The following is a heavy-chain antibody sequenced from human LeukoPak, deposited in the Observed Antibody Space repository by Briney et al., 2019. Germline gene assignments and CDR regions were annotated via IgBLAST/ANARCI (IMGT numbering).Heavy chain of an antibody. CDR1: GFTFSSYN. Sequence: QTGGSLRLSCAASGFTFSSYNMNWVRQAPGKGLEWVSGISGSGGSTYYADSVKGRFTISRDNSKNTLYLQMNSLRAEDTAVYYCAKDLSDPVMVIDSWGQGTLVTVSS. J-gene: IGHJ4*02. D-gene: IGHD5-18*01. V-gene: IGHV3-23*01. CDR3: AKDLSDPVMVIDS. CDR2: ISGSGGST.